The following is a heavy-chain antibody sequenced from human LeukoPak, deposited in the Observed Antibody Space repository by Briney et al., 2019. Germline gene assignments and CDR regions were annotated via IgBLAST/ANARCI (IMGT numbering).Heavy chain of an antibody. D-gene: IGHD6-19*01. CDR2: INNNGKT. J-gene: IGHJ4*02. Sequence: PSETLSLTCTVSGGSISDDYWSWIRQSPGKGLEWIAYINNNGKTNYNLSLRSRVTISIDKSKNQFSLKLSSVTAADTAMFYCARWLSAVAGTGVYFDYWGQGTLVTVSS. V-gene: IGHV4-59*01. CDR1: GGSISDDY. CDR3: ARWLSAVAGTGVYFDY.